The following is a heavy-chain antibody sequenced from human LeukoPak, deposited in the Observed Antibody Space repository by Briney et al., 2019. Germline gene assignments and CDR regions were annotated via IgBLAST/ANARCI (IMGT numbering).Heavy chain of an antibody. D-gene: IGHD1-1*01. J-gene: IGHJ6*03. V-gene: IGHV4-39*07. CDR3: ARTTPYGYYYMDV. CDR2: IYYSGST. CDR1: GGSISSSSYY. Sequence: PSETLSLTCTVSGGSISSSSYYWGWIRQPPGKGLEWIGSIYYSGSTYYYPSLKSRVTISVDTSKNQFSLKLSSVTAADTAVYYCARTTPYGYYYMDVWGKGTTVTVSS.